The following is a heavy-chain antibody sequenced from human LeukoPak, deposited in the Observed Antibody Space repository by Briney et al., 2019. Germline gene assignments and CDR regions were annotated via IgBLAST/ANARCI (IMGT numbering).Heavy chain of an antibody. CDR3: ARGGPPGNMVRVVIRYYYYMDV. J-gene: IGHJ6*03. V-gene: IGHV4-34*01. CDR2: INHSGST. CDR1: GGSFSGYY. Sequence: SETLSPTCAVYGGSFSGYYWSWIRQPPGKGLEWIGEINHSGSTNYNPSLKSRVTISVDTSKNQFSLKLSSVTAADTAVYYCARGGPPGNMVRVVIRYYYYMDVWGKGTTVTVSS. D-gene: IGHD3-10*01.